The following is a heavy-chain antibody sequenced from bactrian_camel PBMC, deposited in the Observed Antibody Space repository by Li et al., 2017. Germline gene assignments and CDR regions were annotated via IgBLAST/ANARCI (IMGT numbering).Heavy chain of an antibody. V-gene: IGHV3S6*01. D-gene: IGHD6*01. CDR1: GYFYSSYC. J-gene: IGHJ4*01. CDR3: ETGIKNGGIWYEQGDYNY. Sequence: HVQLVESGGGSVQAGGSLRLSCAASGYFYSSYCMGWFRQAPGKAREQVAAIYTGGGDTAYADSVKGRFTISLDNDQKTVYLQMNSLKPEDTARYFCETGIKNGGIWYEQGDYNYWGQGTQVTVS. CDR2: IYTGGGDT.